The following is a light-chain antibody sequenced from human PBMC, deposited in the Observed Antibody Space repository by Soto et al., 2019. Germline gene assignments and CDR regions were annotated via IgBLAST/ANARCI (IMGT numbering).Light chain of an antibody. CDR2: DAS. Sequence: DIQMTQSPSTLSASVGDRVTITCRASQSISSWLAWYQQKPGKAPKLLIYDASNLESGVPSRFSGSGSGTEFSLPISSLQPDEFASYYCQQDNSYWTFGQCTKVEIK. J-gene: IGKJ1*01. V-gene: IGKV1-5*01. CDR1: QSISSW. CDR3: QQDNSYWT.